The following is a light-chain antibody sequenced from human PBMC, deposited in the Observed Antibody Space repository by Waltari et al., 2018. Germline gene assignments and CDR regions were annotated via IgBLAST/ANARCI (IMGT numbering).Light chain of an antibody. J-gene: IGLJ3*02. Sequence: QSALTQPASVSGSPGQSITISCTGTSSDVGGYNYVSWYQQHPGKAPKPMIYDVSNLLSGVSNRFSGSKSGNTASLTISGLQAEDEADYYCSSYTSSSTLWVFGGGTKLTVL. CDR1: SSDVGGYNY. V-gene: IGLV2-14*03. CDR3: SSYTSSSTLWV. CDR2: DVS.